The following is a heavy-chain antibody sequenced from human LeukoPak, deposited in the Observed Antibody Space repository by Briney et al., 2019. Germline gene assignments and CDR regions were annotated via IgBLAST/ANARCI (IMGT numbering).Heavy chain of an antibody. Sequence: SETLSLTCTVSGGSVSSGRYYWSWIRQPPGKGLEWIGYIYYSGSTNYNPSLKSQVTISEDTSKNQFSLRLNSVTAADTAMYYCASYIIKDGAFDYWGQGTLVTVSS. CDR2: IYYSGST. CDR3: ASYIIKDGAFDY. V-gene: IGHV4-61*01. J-gene: IGHJ4*02. D-gene: IGHD1-26*01. CDR1: GGSVSSGRYY.